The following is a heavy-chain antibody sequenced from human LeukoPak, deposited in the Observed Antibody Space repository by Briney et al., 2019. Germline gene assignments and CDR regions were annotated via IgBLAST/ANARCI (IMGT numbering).Heavy chain of an antibody. CDR1: GFTLSSYG. CDR2: IWYDGSTE. CDR3: AKDPCSGGSCYSYYYYYYMDV. V-gene: IGHV3-33*06. J-gene: IGHJ6*03. D-gene: IGHD2-15*01. Sequence: GRSLRLSCAASGFTLSSYGMHWVRQAPGKGLEWVAFIWYDGSTEYYADSVKGRFTISRDNSKNTLYLQMNSLRAEDTAIYYCAKDPCSGGSCYSYYYYYYMDVWGKGTTVTVS.